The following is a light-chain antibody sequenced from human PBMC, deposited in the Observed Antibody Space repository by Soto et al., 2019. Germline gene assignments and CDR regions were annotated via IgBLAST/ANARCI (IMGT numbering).Light chain of an antibody. CDR2: AAS. J-gene: IGKJ1*01. V-gene: IGKV3-20*01. CDR3: QQYGSSPRT. Sequence: EIVLTQSPGTLSLSPGERATLSCRASQRVSSTYLAWYQQKPGQAPRLLIYAASSRATGIPDRFSGSGSGTDFTLTISRLEPEDIAVYYCQQYGSSPRTFGQGTKVEFK. CDR1: QRVSSTY.